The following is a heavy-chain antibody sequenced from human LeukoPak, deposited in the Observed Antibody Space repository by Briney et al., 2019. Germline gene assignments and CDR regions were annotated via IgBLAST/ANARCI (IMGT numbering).Heavy chain of an antibody. CDR3: ARGIMITFGGVLGDIDY. D-gene: IGHD3-16*01. V-gene: IGHV3-33*01. CDR2: IWYDGSNK. J-gene: IGHJ4*02. Sequence: GGSLRLSCAASGFTFSSYGMHWVRQAPGKGLEWVAVIWYDGSNKYYADSVKGRFTISRDNSKNTLYLQMNSLRAEDTAVYNCARGIMITFGGVLGDIDYWGQGTLVTVSS. CDR1: GFTFSSYG.